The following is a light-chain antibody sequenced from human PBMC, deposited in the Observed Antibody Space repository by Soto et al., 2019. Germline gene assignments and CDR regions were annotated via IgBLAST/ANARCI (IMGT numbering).Light chain of an antibody. V-gene: IGLV2-11*01. CDR2: DVS. J-gene: IGLJ1*01. CDR1: SSDVGSYNY. CDR3: CSYAGSYTDG. Sequence: QSVLTQPASVSGSPGKSITISCTGTSSDVGSYNYVSWYQHHPGKAPKVMIYDVSKRPSGVPDRFSGSKSGNTASLTISGLQAEDEADYYCCSYAGSYTDGFGTGTKVTV.